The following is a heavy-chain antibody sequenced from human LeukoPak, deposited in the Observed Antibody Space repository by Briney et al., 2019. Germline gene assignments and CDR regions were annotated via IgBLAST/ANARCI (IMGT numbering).Heavy chain of an antibody. CDR1: GGSIGSYY. CDR3: ATSITPSTGFDY. CDR2: IYTSGST. J-gene: IGHJ4*02. V-gene: IGHV4-4*07. D-gene: IGHD3-10*01. Sequence: SETLSLTCTVSGGSIGSYYWSWIRQPAGKGLEWIGRIYTSGSTNYNPSLKSRVTMSVDTSKNQFSLKLSSVTAADTAVYYCATSITPSTGFDYWGQGTLVTVSS.